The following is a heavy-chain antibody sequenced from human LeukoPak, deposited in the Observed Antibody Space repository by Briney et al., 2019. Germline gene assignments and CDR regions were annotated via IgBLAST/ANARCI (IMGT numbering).Heavy chain of an antibody. D-gene: IGHD6-13*01. CDR1: GFTFDDYA. CDR2: ISWNSGSI. V-gene: IGHV3-9*01. Sequence: GGSLRLSCAASGFTFDDYAMHWVRQAPGKGLEWVSDISWNSGSIGYADSVKGRFTISRDNAKNSLYLQMNSLRAEDTVLFYCAKSRDGITAAGPFDFWGPGTLVTVSS. J-gene: IGHJ4*02. CDR3: AKSRDGITAAGPFDF.